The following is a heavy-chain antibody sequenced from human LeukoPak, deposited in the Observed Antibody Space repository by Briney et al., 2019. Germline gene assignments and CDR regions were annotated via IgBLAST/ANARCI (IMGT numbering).Heavy chain of an antibody. D-gene: IGHD3-22*01. CDR1: GGSISSYY. V-gene: IGHV4-59*01. Sequence: PSETLSLTCTVSGGSISSYYWSWIRQPPGKGLEWIGYIYYSGSTNYNPSLKSRVTISVDTSKNQFSLKLTSVTAADTAVYYCATDVYYYDSSGFFDYWGQGTMVTVSS. CDR3: ATDVYYYDSSGFFDY. CDR2: IYYSGST. J-gene: IGHJ3*01.